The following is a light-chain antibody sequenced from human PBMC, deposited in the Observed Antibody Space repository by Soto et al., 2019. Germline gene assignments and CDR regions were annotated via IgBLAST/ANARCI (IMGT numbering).Light chain of an antibody. J-gene: IGLJ1*01. CDR2: RND. CDR3: AAWDDTLNGYV. Sequence: QPVLTQPPSASGTPGQRVTISCSGGTSNIGSNTVHWYQQLPGTAPKLLINRNDQRPSGVPDRFSGSKSGTSASLAISGLQSEDEADYYCAAWDDTLNGYVFGTGTKVTVL. CDR1: TSNIGSNT. V-gene: IGLV1-44*01.